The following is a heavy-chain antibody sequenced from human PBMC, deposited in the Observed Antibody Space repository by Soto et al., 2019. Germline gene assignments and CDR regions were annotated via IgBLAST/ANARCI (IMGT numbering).Heavy chain of an antibody. V-gene: IGHV4-4*02. Sequence: SETLSLTCAVSGDSINSRNWWTWVRQSPGKGLEWIGEIYHSGSANYNPSLKSRLTMSGDKSKNQISLNLTSVTAADTAVYYCARGDAPTVTTINYFDPWGQGTQVTVSS. CDR1: GDSINSRNW. CDR3: ARGDAPTVTTINYFDP. D-gene: IGHD4-17*01. J-gene: IGHJ5*02. CDR2: IYHSGSA.